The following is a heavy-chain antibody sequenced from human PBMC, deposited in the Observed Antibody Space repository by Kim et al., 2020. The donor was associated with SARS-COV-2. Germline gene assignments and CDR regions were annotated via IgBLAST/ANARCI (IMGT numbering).Heavy chain of an antibody. D-gene: IGHD3-10*01. V-gene: IGHV1-3*01. Sequence: ASVKVSCKASGYTFTSYAMHWVRQAPGQRLEWMGWINAGNGNTKYSQKFQGRVTITRDTSASTAYMELSSLRSEDTAVYYCARAPSVLLWFGELLSEANWFDPWGQGTLVTVSS. CDR3: ARAPSVLLWFGELLSEANWFDP. CDR2: INAGNGNT. CDR1: GYTFTSYA. J-gene: IGHJ5*02.